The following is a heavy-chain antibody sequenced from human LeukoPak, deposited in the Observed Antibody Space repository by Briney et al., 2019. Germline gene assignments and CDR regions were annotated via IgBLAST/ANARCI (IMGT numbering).Heavy chain of an antibody. CDR2: IYHSGST. J-gene: IGHJ4*02. CDR3: ARGARYFDWSFDY. V-gene: IGHV4-30-2*01. CDR1: GGSISVYY. Sequence: SETLSLTCIVSGGSISVYYWSWIRQPPGKGLEWIGYIYHSGSTYYNPSLKSRVTISVDRSKNQFSLKLSSVTAADTAVYYCARGARYFDWSFDYWGQGTLVTVSS. D-gene: IGHD3-9*01.